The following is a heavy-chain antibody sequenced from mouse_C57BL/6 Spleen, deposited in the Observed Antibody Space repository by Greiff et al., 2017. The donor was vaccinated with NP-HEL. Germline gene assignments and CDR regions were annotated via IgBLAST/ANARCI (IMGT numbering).Heavy chain of an antibody. J-gene: IGHJ4*01. V-gene: IGHV1-82*01. CDR1: GYAFSSSW. CDR3: ARGESFYAMDY. Sequence: VQLVESGPELVKPGASVKISCKASGYAFSSSWMNWVKQRPGKGLEWIGRIYPGDGDTNYNGKFKGKATLTADKSSSTAYMQLSSLTSEDSAVYFCARGESFYAMDYWGQGTSVTVSS. CDR2: IYPGDGDT.